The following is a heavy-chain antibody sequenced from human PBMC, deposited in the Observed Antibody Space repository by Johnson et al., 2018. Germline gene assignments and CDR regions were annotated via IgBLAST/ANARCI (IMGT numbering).Heavy chain of an antibody. J-gene: IGHJ6*03. D-gene: IGHD5-12*01. CDR2: IYYSGST. CDR1: GGSISSYY. V-gene: IGHV4-59*01. Sequence: QVQLQESGPGLVKPSETLSLTCTVSGGSISSYYWSWIRQPPGKGLEWIGYIYYSGSTNYNPSLKSRVTISVDTSKNQFSLKLGSVTAGDTAVDYCARGTGGYYYDYHHYMDVWGKGTPVTVSS. CDR3: ARGTGGYYYDYHHYMDV.